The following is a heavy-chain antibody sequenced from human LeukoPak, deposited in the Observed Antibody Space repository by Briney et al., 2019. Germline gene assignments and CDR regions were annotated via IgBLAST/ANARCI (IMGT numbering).Heavy chain of an antibody. Sequence: PGGSLRLSCAASGFTFSSYAMSWVRQAPGKGLEWVSAISGSGGSTYYADAVKGRFTISRDNSKNTLYLQMNSLRAEDTAVYYCAKGWDFENWFDPWGQGTLVTVSS. CDR2: ISGSGGST. J-gene: IGHJ5*02. CDR3: AKGWDFENWFDP. V-gene: IGHV3-23*01. CDR1: GFTFSSYA. D-gene: IGHD1-26*01.